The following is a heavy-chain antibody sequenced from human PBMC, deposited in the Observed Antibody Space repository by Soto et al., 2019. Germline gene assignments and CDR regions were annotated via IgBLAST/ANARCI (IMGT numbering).Heavy chain of an antibody. J-gene: IGHJ4*02. CDR3: ARDDSGFSGSHYIDYFNY. CDR1: GYTFSNYG. D-gene: IGHD1-26*01. V-gene: IGHV1-18*01. Sequence: ASVKVSCKTSGYTFSNYGINWVRQAPGQGLEWMGWISAYNGNTNFAQKLQGRVSLTTDTSSTTAYMELRSLTSDDTAVYYCARDDSGFSGSHYIDYFNYWGQGALVTVSS. CDR2: ISAYNGNT.